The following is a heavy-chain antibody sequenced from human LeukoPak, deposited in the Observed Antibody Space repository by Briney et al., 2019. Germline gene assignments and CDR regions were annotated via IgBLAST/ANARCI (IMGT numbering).Heavy chain of an antibody. CDR2: IYSGGST. CDR1: GFTFSIYW. CDR3: AREGATFDI. D-gene: IGHD3-16*01. V-gene: IGHV3-66*01. J-gene: IGHJ3*02. Sequence: GGSLRLSCAASGFTFSIYWMSWVRQAPGKGLEWVSAIYSGGSTYYADSVKGRFTISRDNSKNTLYLQMNSLRAEDTAVYYCAREGATFDIWGQGTMVTVSS.